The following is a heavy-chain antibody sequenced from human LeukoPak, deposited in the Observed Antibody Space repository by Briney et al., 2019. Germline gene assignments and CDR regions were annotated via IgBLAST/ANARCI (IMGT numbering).Heavy chain of an antibody. D-gene: IGHD3-16*01. CDR3: ASYTHEGYFDY. V-gene: IGHV3-74*01. Sequence: GGSLRLSCAASGFTFSSNWMHWVRQAPGKGLVWVSRINEDGSTTNYADSVKGRFTISRDNAKNTLYLQMNSLRAEDTAVYYCASYTHEGYFDYWGQGTLVTVSS. CDR1: GFTFSSNW. CDR2: INEDGSTT. J-gene: IGHJ4*02.